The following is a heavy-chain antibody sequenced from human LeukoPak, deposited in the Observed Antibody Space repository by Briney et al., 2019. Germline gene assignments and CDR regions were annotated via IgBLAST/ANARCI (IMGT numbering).Heavy chain of an antibody. D-gene: IGHD6-19*01. J-gene: IGHJ4*02. CDR3: AKPAISSRGWYYDY. CDR1: GFTFSYAW. V-gene: IGHV3-53*01. Sequence: PGGSLRLSCAASGFTFSYAWMSWVRQAPGKGLEWVSVIYSGGSTYYADSVKGRFTISRDNSKNTLYLQMNSLRAEDTAVYYCAKPAISSRGWYYDYWGQGTLVTVSS. CDR2: IYSGGST.